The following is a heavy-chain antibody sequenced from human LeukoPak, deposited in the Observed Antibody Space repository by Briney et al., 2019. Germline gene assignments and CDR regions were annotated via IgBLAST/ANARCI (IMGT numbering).Heavy chain of an antibody. CDR3: ARDQWQATGGGGFDY. D-gene: IGHD6-19*01. V-gene: IGHV1-18*01. Sequence: EASVKVSCKASGYTFTSYGISWVRQAPGQGLEWMGWISAYNGNTNYAQKLQGRVTMTTDTSTSTAYMELRSLKSDDTAVYFCARDQWQATGGGGFDYWGQGTPVTVSS. J-gene: IGHJ4*02. CDR1: GYTFTSYG. CDR2: ISAYNGNT.